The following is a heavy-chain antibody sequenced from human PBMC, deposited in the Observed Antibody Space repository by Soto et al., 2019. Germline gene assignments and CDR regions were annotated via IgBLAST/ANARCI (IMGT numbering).Heavy chain of an antibody. CDR1: GGSMSEYF. V-gene: IGHV4-59*01. J-gene: IGHJ4*02. CDR2: IYYLGST. D-gene: IGHD3-10*01. CDR3: ARDGYDGSGSPYPAY. Sequence: KPXETLSLTCSVSGGSMSEYFWSWIRQSPGKGLEWIGYIYYLGSTDYNPSLKSRVTISVDTSKRQFSLRLTSVTAADTAVYYCARDGYDGSGSPYPAYWGPGTQVTVSS.